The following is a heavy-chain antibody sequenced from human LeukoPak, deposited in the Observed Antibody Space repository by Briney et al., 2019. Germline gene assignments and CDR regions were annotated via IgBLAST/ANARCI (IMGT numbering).Heavy chain of an antibody. J-gene: IGHJ3*02. CDR3: ARVYPHPVLDSDAFDI. V-gene: IGHV1-18*01. CDR2: ISAYNGNT. D-gene: IGHD2-8*01. Sequence: XKASGYTFTSYGIRWVRQAPGQGLERMGWISAYNGNTNYAQKLQGRVTITTDTTTSTDYMEMRRLRYDDTDVYYCARVYPHPVLDSDAFDIWGQGTMVTVSS. CDR1: GYTFTSYG.